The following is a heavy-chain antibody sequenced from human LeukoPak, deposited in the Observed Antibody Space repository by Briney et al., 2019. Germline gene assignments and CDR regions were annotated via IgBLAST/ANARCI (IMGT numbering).Heavy chain of an antibody. D-gene: IGHD5-18*01. CDR2: IKSKSDGGTT. CDR1: GFTFSNAW. CDR3: TTDNDGYSYGPSLYYFDY. J-gene: IGHJ4*02. V-gene: IGHV3-15*01. Sequence: GSLRPSCAASGFTFSNAWMRWVRQAPGKGLEGVGRIKSKSDGGTTDYAAPVKGRFTISRVDSKNTLYLQMNSLKTEDTAVYYGTTDNDGYSYGPSLYYFDYWGQGTLVTVSS.